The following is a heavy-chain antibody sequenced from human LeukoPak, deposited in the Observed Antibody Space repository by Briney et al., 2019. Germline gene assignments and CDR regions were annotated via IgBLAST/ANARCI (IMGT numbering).Heavy chain of an antibody. Sequence: GASVKVSCKASGYTFTGYYMHWVRQAPGQGLEWMGWINPNSGGTNYAQKFQGRVTMTRDTSISTAYMELSSLRSEDTAVYYCARSPRVMITFGGARTYFDYWGQGTLVTVSS. D-gene: IGHD3-16*01. CDR3: ARSPRVMITFGGARTYFDY. J-gene: IGHJ4*02. CDR2: INPNSGGT. V-gene: IGHV1-2*02. CDR1: GYTFTGYY.